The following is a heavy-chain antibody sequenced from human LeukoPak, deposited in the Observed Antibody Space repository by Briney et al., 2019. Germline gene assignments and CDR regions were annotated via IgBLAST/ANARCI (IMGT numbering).Heavy chain of an antibody. J-gene: IGHJ6*03. V-gene: IGHV4-61*02. Sequence: PSQTLSLTCTVSGGSISSGGYYWSWIRQPAGKGLEWIGRIYTSGSTNYNPSLKSRVTMSVDTSKNQFSLKLSSVTAADTAVYYCARTIYVPAAIGVYYYYMDVWGKGTTVTVSS. D-gene: IGHD2-2*02. CDR2: IYTSGST. CDR3: ARTIYVPAAIGVYYYYMDV. CDR1: GGSISSGGYY.